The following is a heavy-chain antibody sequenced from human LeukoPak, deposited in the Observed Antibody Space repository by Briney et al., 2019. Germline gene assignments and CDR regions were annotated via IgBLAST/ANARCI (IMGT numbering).Heavy chain of an antibody. CDR2: FLYSGTT. V-gene: IGHV4-59*02. D-gene: IGHD1-26*01. CDR3: ATLVYSGSRYHFDT. Sequence: SETLSLTCSVSNGPVKNYYWTWLRQPPGQVLDWIGNFLYSGTTTYRASLDSRLIISVDNSKNTVSLKLFSVTAADTAVYYCATLVYSGSRYHFDTWGQGTLVTVSS. J-gene: IGHJ4*02. CDR1: NGPVKNYY.